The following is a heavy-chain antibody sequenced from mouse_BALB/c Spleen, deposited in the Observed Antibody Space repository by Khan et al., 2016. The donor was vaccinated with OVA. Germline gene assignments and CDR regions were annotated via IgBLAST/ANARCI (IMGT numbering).Heavy chain of an antibody. V-gene: IGHV1-4*01. CDR1: GEKGKREK. CDR3: ARTHER. CDR2: MNDSSGYT. Sequence: QVQLPPPFSALPLPFSSFPLAAKETGEKGKREKRHGVKQRRGKGLEWSGYMNDSSGYTKYNQKFKDKATLTADKSSSTAYMQLSSLTSEDSAVYYCARTHERWGQGTTLTVSS. J-gene: IGHJ2*01.